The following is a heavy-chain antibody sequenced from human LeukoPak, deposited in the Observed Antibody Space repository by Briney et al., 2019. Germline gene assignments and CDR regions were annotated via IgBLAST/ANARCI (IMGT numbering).Heavy chain of an antibody. V-gene: IGHV3-23*01. CDR1: GLSFGSYT. CDR3: AKDTSAWWYHRAYMNV. D-gene: IGHD2-15*01. Sequence: GGSLRLSCAPSGLSFGSYTMTWVRQAPGGGLEWVSAISGRGDETFHADSVKGRFTTSRDNSKNTLSLQMSSLRVEDSAVYFCAKDTSAWWYHRAYMNVWGTGTTVTVSS. CDR2: ISGRGDET. J-gene: IGHJ6*03.